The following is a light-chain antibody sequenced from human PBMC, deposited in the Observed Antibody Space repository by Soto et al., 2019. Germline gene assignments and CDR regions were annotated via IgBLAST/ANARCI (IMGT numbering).Light chain of an antibody. CDR1: QSITSW. V-gene: IGKV1-5*03. J-gene: IGKJ1*01. CDR3: QHYNTYPWT. Sequence: DIQMTQSPSTLSASVGDRVTITCRASQSITSWLALYQQKPGKAPKLLIHKASSLESGVPSRFSGSGSGTEFTLTISSLQPDDFATYYCQHYNTYPWTFGQGTKVEIK. CDR2: KAS.